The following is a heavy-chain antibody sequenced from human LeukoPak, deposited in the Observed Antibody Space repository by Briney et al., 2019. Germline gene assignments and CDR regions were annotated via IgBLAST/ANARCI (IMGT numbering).Heavy chain of an antibody. Sequence: SETLSLTCTVSGGSISSYYWSWIRQPPGKGLEWIGYIYYSGSTNYNPSLKSRVTISVDTSKNQFSLKLSSVTAADTAVYYCARHSAAHYDILTGYYIGYFDYWGQETLVTVSS. CDR3: ARHSAAHYDILTGYYIGYFDY. D-gene: IGHD3-9*01. J-gene: IGHJ4*02. CDR1: GGSISSYY. V-gene: IGHV4-59*08. CDR2: IYYSGST.